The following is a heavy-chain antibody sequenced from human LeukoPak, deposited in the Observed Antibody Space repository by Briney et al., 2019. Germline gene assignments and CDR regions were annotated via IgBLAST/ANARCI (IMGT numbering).Heavy chain of an antibody. Sequence: PSETLSLTCAVYGGSFSGYYWSWIRQPPGKGLEWIGEINHRGSTNYNPSLKSRVTISVDTSKNQFSLKLSSVTAADTAVYYCATPGGYCSGGSCHLNWGQGTLVTVSS. CDR3: ATPGGYCSGGSCHLN. V-gene: IGHV4-34*01. D-gene: IGHD2-15*01. CDR1: GGSFSGYY. CDR2: INHRGST. J-gene: IGHJ4*02.